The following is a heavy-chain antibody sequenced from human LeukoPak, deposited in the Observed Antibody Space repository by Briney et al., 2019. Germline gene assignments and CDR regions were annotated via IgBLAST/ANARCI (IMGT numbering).Heavy chain of an antibody. D-gene: IGHD1-26*01. V-gene: IGHV4-59*08. Sequence: SETLSLTCTVSGGSISTYYWSWIRQPPGKGLEWIAYIYYSGSTNYNPSLKSRVTISVDTSKNQLSLKLSSVTAADTAMYYCARNSGNYLGWFDPWGQGTLVTVSS. CDR2: IYYSGST. J-gene: IGHJ5*02. CDR3: ARNSGNYLGWFDP. CDR1: GGSISTYY.